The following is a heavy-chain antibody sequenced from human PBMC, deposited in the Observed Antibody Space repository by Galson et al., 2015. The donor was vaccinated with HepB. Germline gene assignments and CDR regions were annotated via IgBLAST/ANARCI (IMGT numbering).Heavy chain of an antibody. CDR1: GGTFSNYA. CDR2: IIPISGTA. CDR3: ARVTYIAVAPYYSDS. D-gene: IGHD6-19*01. Sequence: SVKVSCKASGGTFSNYAISWVRQAPGQGLEWMGGIIPISGTANYAQKFQGRVTITADESTNTAYMELSSLRSDDTAVYYCARVTYIAVAPYYSDSWGQGTLVTVSS. V-gene: IGHV1-69*13. J-gene: IGHJ4*02.